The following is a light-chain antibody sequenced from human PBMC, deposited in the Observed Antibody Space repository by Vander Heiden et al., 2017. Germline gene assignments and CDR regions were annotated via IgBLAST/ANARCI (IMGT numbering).Light chain of an antibody. J-gene: IGKJ2*01. V-gene: IGKV3-11*01. CDR3: QQRSNWRPYT. CDR1: QSVSSY. CDR2: DAS. Sequence: DIVSTHPPATLSLSPGGRATLSCRASQSVSSYLAWYQQKPGQAPRLLIYDASNRATGIPARCSGSGSGTDFSLTISSLEPEDFAVYYCQQRSNWRPYTFGQGTKLEIK.